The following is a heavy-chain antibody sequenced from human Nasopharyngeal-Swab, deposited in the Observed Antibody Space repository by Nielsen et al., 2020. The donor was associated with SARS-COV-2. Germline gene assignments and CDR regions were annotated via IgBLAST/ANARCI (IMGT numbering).Heavy chain of an antibody. V-gene: IGHV3-74*01. Sequence: GESLKISCAASGFTFSSYWMHWVRQAPGKGLVWVSRINSDGSSTSYADSMKGRFTISRDNAKNTLYLQMNSLRAEDTAVYYCARVGYGMDVWGQGTTVTVSS. CDR3: ARVGYGMDV. J-gene: IGHJ6*02. CDR2: INSDGSST. CDR1: GFTFSSYW.